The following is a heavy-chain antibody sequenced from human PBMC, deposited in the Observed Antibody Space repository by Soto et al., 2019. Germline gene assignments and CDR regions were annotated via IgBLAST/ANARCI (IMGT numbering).Heavy chain of an antibody. V-gene: IGHV4-4*07. D-gene: IGHD2-15*01. CDR2: IYTSGST. J-gene: IGHJ4*02. Sequence: QVQLQESGPGLVKPSEALSLTCTVSGGSITNYYWAWIRQPAGKGLEWIGRIYTSGSTNYNPSLESRVTLSVDTSKNQCSLKLSSVTAADTAVYYCARDETVLGFDYWGQGTLVTVSS. CDR1: GGSITNYY. CDR3: ARDETVLGFDY.